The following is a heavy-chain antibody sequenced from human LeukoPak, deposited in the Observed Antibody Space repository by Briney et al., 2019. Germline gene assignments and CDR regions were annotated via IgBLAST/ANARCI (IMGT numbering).Heavy chain of an antibody. CDR1: GFTFSSYA. J-gene: IGHJ4*02. CDR3: AKDLSKELLYRRGKYYFDY. CDR2: ISDSGGSR. V-gene: IGHV3-23*01. Sequence: GGSLRLSCGASGFTFSSYAMVWVRQAPGKGLEWVSGISDSGGSRHYADSVKGRFTISRDNSKNTLYLQMNSLRAEDTAVYYCAKDLSKELLYRRGKYYFDYWGQGTLVTVSS. D-gene: IGHD3-3*01.